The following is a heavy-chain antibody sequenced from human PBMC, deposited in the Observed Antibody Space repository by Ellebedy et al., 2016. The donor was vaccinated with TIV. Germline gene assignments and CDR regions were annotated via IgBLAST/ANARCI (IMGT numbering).Heavy chain of an antibody. CDR1: GFTFSSYA. CDR3: ASSRYHYYVGNTVFAY. D-gene: IGHD3-10*01. Sequence: PGGSLRLSCAASGFTFSSYAMSWVRQAPGKGLEWVSTISNTGSRTYYADSVEGRFIISRDNSKKTLYLQMNSLRAEDTAIYYCASSRYHYYVGNTVFAYWGRGTLVTVSS. CDR2: ISNTGSRT. V-gene: IGHV3-23*01. J-gene: IGHJ4*02.